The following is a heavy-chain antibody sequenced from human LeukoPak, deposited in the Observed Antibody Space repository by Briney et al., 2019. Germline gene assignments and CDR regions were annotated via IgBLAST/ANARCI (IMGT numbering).Heavy chain of an antibody. CDR3: AREGNSGYYPY. V-gene: IGHV3-30-3*01. CDR2: ISYDGSEK. D-gene: IGHD3-22*01. Sequence: GGSLRLSCAASGLTFSSYPMHWVRQAPGKGLEWVAVISYDGSEKHYADPVKGRFTISRDNSKNTLYLQMSSLRAEDTVMYYCAREGNSGYYPYWGQGILVTVSS. J-gene: IGHJ4*02. CDR1: GLTFSSYP.